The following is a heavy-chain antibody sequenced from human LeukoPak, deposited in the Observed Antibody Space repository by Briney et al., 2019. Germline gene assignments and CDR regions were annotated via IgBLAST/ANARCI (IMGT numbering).Heavy chain of an antibody. CDR1: GFTFDDYA. Sequence: GGSLRLSCAASGFTFDDYAMHWVRQAPGKGLEWVSSVSWNSGSINYADSVKGRFTISRDNAKNSLYLQMNSLRAEDTALYYCAKDMRSYYLMGYFDYWGKGTLVTVSS. D-gene: IGHD3-10*01. CDR3: AKDMRSYYLMGYFDY. CDR2: VSWNSGSI. J-gene: IGHJ4*02. V-gene: IGHV3-9*01.